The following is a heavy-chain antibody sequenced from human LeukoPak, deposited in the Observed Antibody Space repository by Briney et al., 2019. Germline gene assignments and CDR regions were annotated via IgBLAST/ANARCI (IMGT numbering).Heavy chain of an antibody. CDR3: AKRRYSNHYFDY. CDR1: GFTFSSYV. V-gene: IGHV3-23*01. CDR2: ISSSGGNT. Sequence: GGSLRLSRAASGFTFSSYVMSWVRQAPGKGLEWVSTISSSGGNTYYADSVKGRFTISRDNSKNTLYLQMNSLRAEDTAVYYCAKRRYSNHYFDYWGQGTLVTVSS. D-gene: IGHD6-13*01. J-gene: IGHJ4*02.